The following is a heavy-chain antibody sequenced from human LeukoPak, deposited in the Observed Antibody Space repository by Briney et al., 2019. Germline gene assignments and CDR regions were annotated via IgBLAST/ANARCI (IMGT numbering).Heavy chain of an antibody. V-gene: IGHV4-34*01. J-gene: IGHJ4*02. CDR3: ARARDRGNYYFGY. CDR1: GGSFSGYY. CDR2: INHSGST. D-gene: IGHD3-16*01. Sequence: SETLSLTCAVYGGSFSGYYWSWIRQPPGKGLEWIGEINHSGSTNYNPSLKSRVAISVDTSKNQFSLKPSSVTAADTAVYYCARARDRGNYYFGYWGQGTLVTVSS.